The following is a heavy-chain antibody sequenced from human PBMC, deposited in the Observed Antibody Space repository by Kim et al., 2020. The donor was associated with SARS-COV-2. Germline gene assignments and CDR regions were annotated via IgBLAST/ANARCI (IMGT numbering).Heavy chain of an antibody. CDR1: GGSFSGYY. CDR2: INHSGST. J-gene: IGHJ5*02. Sequence: SETLSLTCAVYGGSFSGYYWSWIRQPPGKGLEWIGEINHSGSTNYNPSLKSRVTISVDTSKNQFSLKLSSVTAADTAVYYCARGGPPAAGKRYWFDPWGQGTLVTVSS. CDR3: ARGGPPAAGKRYWFDP. V-gene: IGHV4-34*01. D-gene: IGHD6-13*01.